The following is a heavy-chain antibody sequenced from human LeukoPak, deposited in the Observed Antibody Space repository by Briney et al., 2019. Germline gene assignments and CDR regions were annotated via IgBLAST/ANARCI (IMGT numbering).Heavy chain of an antibody. CDR2: FSGSGGST. J-gene: IGHJ1*01. V-gene: IGHV3-23*01. CDR1: GFTFSSNA. D-gene: IGHD6-19*01. Sequence: GGSLRLSCAASGFTFSSNAMSWARQAPGKGLEWISAFSGSGGSTYYADSVKGRFTISRDNSKNTLFLQMNSLRVEDTAVYYCARDLSQSADSSAWDEYFQHWGQGTLVTVSS. CDR3: ARDLSQSADSSAWDEYFQH.